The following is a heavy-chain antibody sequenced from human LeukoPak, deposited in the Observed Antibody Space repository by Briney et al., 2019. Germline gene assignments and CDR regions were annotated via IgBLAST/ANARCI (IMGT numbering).Heavy chain of an antibody. J-gene: IGHJ4*02. CDR2: IPYDGSKK. Sequence: GGSLRLSCAASGFSFITNGIHWVRQAPGKGLEWVAFIPYDGSKKYYTDSVKGRFTISRDNSKNTMYLQMNSLRPEDTAVYYCASSHYAILTGYYRTFSPPDNWGQGTLVTVSS. CDR1: GFSFITNG. D-gene: IGHD3-9*01. V-gene: IGHV3-30*02. CDR3: ASSHYAILTGYYRTFSPPDN.